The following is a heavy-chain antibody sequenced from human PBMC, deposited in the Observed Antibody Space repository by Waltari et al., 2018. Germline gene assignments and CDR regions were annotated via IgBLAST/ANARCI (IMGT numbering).Heavy chain of an antibody. J-gene: IGHJ3*01. CDR1: GYTFTNNA. D-gene: IGHD2-2*01. CDR2: INTFTGNP. V-gene: IGHV7-4-1*02. CDR3: ARERPPAMLFAFNL. Sequence: QVQLVQSGSELKKPGASVKVSCKASGYTFTNNAINWVRQAPGRGLEWMGWINTFTGNPTYAQAFTGRFVFSVDTSLGTAYLQINNLMAEDTAVYYCARERPPAMLFAFNLWGQGTKVIVSS.